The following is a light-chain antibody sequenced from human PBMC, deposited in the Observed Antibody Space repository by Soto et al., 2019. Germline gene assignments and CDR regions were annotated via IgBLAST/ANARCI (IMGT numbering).Light chain of an antibody. CDR3: QQYGSSPWT. CDR2: GAS. CDR1: QTVIHNH. Sequence: EIVLTQSPATLSLSPGERATLSCRASQTVIHNHLAWHQQKPGQTPRLLVYGASSRATGIPDRFSGSGSGTDFTLTISRLEPEDFAVYYCQQYGSSPWTFGQGTKVDIK. J-gene: IGKJ1*01. V-gene: IGKV3-20*01.